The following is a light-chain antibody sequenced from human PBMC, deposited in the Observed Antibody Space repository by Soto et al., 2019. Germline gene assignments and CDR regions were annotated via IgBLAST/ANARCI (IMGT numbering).Light chain of an antibody. Sequence: QSALTQPPSASGSPGQSVTITCTGTSSDVGGYNYVSWYQQHPGKAPKLMIYEVSKRPSGVPDRFSGSKSGNTASLTVSGLQAEDEADYYCSSHGGNIVFGTGTKLTVL. CDR1: SSDVGGYNY. V-gene: IGLV2-8*01. J-gene: IGLJ1*01. CDR3: SSHGGNIV. CDR2: EVS.